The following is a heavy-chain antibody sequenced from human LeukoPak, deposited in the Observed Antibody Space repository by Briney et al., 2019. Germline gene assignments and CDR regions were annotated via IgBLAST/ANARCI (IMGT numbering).Heavy chain of an antibody. CDR2: IWYDGSNK. D-gene: IGHD6-13*01. J-gene: IGHJ4*02. V-gene: IGHV3-33*01. Sequence: GGSLRLSCAASGFTFSSYGMHWARQAPGKGLEWVAVIWYDGSNKYYADSVKGRFTISRDNSKNTLYLQMNSLRAEDTAVYYCARDLAAAGNQDSYWGQGTLVTVSS. CDR1: GFTFSSYG. CDR3: ARDLAAAGNQDSY.